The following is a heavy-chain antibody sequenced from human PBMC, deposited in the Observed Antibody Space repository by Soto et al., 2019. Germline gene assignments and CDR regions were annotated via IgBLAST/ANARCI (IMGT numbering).Heavy chain of an antibody. Sequence: QVKRVQSGAEVKKPGASVKVSCKASGYTFTSYGISWVRQAPGQGLEWMGWISAYNGNTDYAQKLQGRVTMTTDTSTSTAYMELRSLRSDDTALYYCAREGYCITTSCLPYYYYGIEVWGQVTTVTVS. CDR2: ISAYNGNT. J-gene: IGHJ6*02. CDR1: GYTFTSYG. D-gene: IGHD2-2*01. CDR3: AREGYCITTSCLPYYYYGIEV. V-gene: IGHV1-18*04.